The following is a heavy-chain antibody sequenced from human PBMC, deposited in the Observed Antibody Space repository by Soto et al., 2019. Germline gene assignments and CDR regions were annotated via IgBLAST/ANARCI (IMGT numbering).Heavy chain of an antibody. Sequence: QAQLVQSGAEVKNPGSSVRVSCKASGGTFSSYTLNWVRQAPGQGLEWMGRIIPILSMSTYAQKFQGRVSIIADKSTTAAYMTLSRLRSVDTAIYYCARSYGSGSRPFDYWGQGTLVTVSS. CDR3: ARSYGSGSRPFDY. CDR2: IIPILSMS. D-gene: IGHD3-10*01. V-gene: IGHV1-69*02. J-gene: IGHJ4*02. CDR1: GGTFSSYT.